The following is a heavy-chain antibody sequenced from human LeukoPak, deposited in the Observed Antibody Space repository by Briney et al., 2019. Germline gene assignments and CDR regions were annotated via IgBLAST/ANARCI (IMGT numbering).Heavy chain of an antibody. CDR3: ARDPTGYSSSWYESNYYYYGMDV. V-gene: IGHV1-18*01. CDR2: SSAYNGNT. Sequence: ASVKVSCKASVYTFTSYGISWVRQAPGQGLEWMGWSSAYNGNTNYAQKLQGRVTMTTDTSTSTAYMELRSLRSDDTAVYYCARDPTGYSSSWYESNYYYYGMDVWGQGTTVTVSS. J-gene: IGHJ6*02. CDR1: VYTFTSYG. D-gene: IGHD6-13*01.